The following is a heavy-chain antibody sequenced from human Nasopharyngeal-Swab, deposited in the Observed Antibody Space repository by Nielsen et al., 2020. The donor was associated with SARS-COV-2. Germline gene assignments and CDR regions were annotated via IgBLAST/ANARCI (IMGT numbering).Heavy chain of an antibody. V-gene: IGHV3-7*05. Sequence: GGSLRLSCAASGFTFSSYWMSWVRQAPGKGLEWVAYIKEDGSEKYFVDSVKGRFTISRDNAKNSLYLQMNSLRAEDTAVYYCARDYTRFDYWGQGTLVTVSP. CDR2: IKEDGSEK. CDR3: ARDYTRFDY. CDR1: GFTFSSYW. J-gene: IGHJ4*02. D-gene: IGHD3-16*01.